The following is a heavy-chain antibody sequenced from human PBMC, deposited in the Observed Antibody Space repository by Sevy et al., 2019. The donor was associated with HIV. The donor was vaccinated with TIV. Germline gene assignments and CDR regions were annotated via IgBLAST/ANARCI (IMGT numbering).Heavy chain of an antibody. CDR2: IKEDGSAK. J-gene: IGHJ5*02. CDR1: GFTLSNYW. CDR3: VREIQFDGAS. Sequence: GGSLRLSCAASGFTLSNYWVNWVRQAPGKGLEWVANIKEDGSAKFYVGSVKGRFTVSRDKANNSAYLEMNNLRAEDTALYYCVREIQFDGASWGQGTLVTVSS. D-gene: IGHD3-9*01. V-gene: IGHV3-7*01.